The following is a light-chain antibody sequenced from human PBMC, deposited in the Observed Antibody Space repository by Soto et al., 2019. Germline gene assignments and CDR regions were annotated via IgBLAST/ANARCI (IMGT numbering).Light chain of an antibody. CDR3: QQYESSPYT. CDR2: GAS. J-gene: IGKJ2*01. CDR1: QTVSSDY. Sequence: EVVLAQSPGTLSLSPGERATLSCRASQTVSSDYVAWYQQRPGQAPRLLLYGASTRASGVPDRFSGSGSGTDFTLTITRLEPEDFAVYHCQQYESSPYTFGQGTKLEF. V-gene: IGKV3-20*01.